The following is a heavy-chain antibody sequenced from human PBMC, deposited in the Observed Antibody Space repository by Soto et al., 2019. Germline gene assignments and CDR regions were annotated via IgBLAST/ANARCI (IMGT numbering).Heavy chain of an antibody. Sequence: EVQLVQSGAEVKKPGESLRISCKGSGYSFTSYWISWVRQMPGKGLEWMGRIDPSDSYTNYSPSFQGHVTISADKSISTAYLQWSSLKASDTAMYYCARQSKVVVPAAPSWFDPWGQGTLVTVSS. D-gene: IGHD2-2*01. CDR2: IDPSDSYT. J-gene: IGHJ5*02. CDR3: ARQSKVVVPAAPSWFDP. V-gene: IGHV5-10-1*03. CDR1: GYSFTSYW.